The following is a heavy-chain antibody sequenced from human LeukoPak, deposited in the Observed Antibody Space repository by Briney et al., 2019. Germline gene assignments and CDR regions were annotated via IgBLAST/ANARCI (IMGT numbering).Heavy chain of an antibody. CDR3: AKEGYCGGDCYREFDY. D-gene: IGHD2-21*02. Sequence: GGSLRLSCAASGFTFSSYAMSWVRQAPGKGLEWVSAISGSGGSTYYADSVKGRFTISRDNSKNTLHLQMNSLRAEDTAVYYCAKEGYCGGDCYREFDYWGQGTLVTAS. V-gene: IGHV3-23*01. J-gene: IGHJ4*02. CDR2: ISGSGGST. CDR1: GFTFSSYA.